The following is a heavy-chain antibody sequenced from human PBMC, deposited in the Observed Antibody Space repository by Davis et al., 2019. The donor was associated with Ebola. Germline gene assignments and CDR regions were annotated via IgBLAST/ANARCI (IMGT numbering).Heavy chain of an antibody. Sequence: ASVKVSCKASVYTFTSYAMNGVRQAPGKGREWMGRINTNRGNPTYAQGLTGRFVFSLDTSVSTAYLQISSLKAEDTAVYYCARDRHYYGTDVWGQGTTVTVSS. CDR2: INTNRGNP. CDR3: ARDRHYYGTDV. V-gene: IGHV7-4-1*02. J-gene: IGHJ6*02. CDR1: VYTFTSYA.